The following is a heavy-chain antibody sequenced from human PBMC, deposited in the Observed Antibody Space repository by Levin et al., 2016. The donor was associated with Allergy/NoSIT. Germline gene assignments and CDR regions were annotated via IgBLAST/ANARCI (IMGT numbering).Heavy chain of an antibody. D-gene: IGHD5-18*01. CDR2: ISYDGSNK. V-gene: IGHV3-30*03. J-gene: IGHJ3*02. Sequence: WIRQPPGKGLEWVAVISYDGSNKYYADSVKGRFTISRDNSKNTLYLQMNSLRAEDTAVYYCAREREVDTAYGPAFDIWGQGTMVTVSS. CDR3: AREREVDTAYGPAFDI.